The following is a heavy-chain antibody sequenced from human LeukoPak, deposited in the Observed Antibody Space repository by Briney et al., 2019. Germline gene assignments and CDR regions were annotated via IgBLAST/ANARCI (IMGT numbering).Heavy chain of an antibody. CDR1: GFTFSGYA. CDR3: AKDPSYYGSGSYGY. Sequence: GGSLRLSCAASGFTFSGYAMSWVRQAPGKGLGWVSAISGSGGSTYYADSVKGRFTISRDNSKNTLYLQMNSLRAEDTAVYYCAKDPSYYGSGSYGYWGQGTLVTVSS. J-gene: IGHJ4*02. D-gene: IGHD3-10*01. CDR2: ISGSGGST. V-gene: IGHV3-23*01.